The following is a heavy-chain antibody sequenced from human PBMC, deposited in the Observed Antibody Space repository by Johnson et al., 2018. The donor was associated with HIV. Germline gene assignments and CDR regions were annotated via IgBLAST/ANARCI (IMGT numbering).Heavy chain of an antibody. V-gene: IGHV3-30*02. CDR3: ARDGTTGPSGDAFDI. J-gene: IGHJ3*02. CDR2: IQYDGTNT. D-gene: IGHD4-17*01. Sequence: QMLLVESGGGVVQPGGSLRLSCAASGFTFSSYGMHWVRQVPGNGLEWVTFIQYDGTNTYYADSVKGRFTISRDNSKNTLFLQMNSLRAEDTALYYCARDGTTGPSGDAFDIWGQGTMVTVSS. CDR1: GFTFSSYG.